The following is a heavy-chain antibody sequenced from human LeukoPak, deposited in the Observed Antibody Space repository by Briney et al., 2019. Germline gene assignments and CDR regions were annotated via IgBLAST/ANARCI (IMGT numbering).Heavy chain of an antibody. CDR3: TTPFSLNSSGYYWDFQH. CDR2: IKSKTDGETT. V-gene: IGHV3-15*01. D-gene: IGHD3-22*01. CDR1: GFTFANAW. Sequence: GGSLRLSCAASGFTFANAWMSWVRQAPGKGLECVGRIKSKTDGETTDYAAPVKGRFTISRDDSKNMLYLQMNSLKSEDTAVYYCTTPFSLNSSGYYWDFQHWGQGTLVTVSS. J-gene: IGHJ1*01.